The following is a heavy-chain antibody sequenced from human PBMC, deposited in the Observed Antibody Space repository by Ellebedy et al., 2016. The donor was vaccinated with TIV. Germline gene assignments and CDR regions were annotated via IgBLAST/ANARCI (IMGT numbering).Heavy chain of an antibody. CDR2: INPKSGDT. J-gene: IGHJ3*02. Sequence: ASVKVSCXASGYTFTSYYMHWVRQAPGQGLEWMGWINPKSGDTNYAQKFQGWVTMTRDTSISTAYMELSRLRSDDTAVYYCATDSGTRAFDIWGQGTMVTVSS. V-gene: IGHV1-2*04. CDR1: GYTFTSYY. CDR3: ATDSGTRAFDI. D-gene: IGHD5-12*01.